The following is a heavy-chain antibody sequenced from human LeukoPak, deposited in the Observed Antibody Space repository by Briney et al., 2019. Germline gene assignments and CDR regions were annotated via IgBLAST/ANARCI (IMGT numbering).Heavy chain of an antibody. V-gene: IGHV3-23*01. CDR1: GFTFSSYA. J-gene: IGHJ5*02. Sequence: GGSLRLSCAASGFTFSSYAMSGVRQAPGKGLEGVSAISGSGGSTYYADSVKGRFTISRDNSKNTLYLQMNSLRAEDTAVYYCAKTDSSSWYVSNWFDPWGQGTLVTVSS. CDR3: AKTDSSSWYVSNWFDP. CDR2: ISGSGGST. D-gene: IGHD6-13*01.